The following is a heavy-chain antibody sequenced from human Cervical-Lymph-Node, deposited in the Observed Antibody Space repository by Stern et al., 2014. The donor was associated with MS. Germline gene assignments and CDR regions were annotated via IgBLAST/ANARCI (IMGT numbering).Heavy chain of an antibody. J-gene: IGHJ6*02. CDR1: GYTLTELS. V-gene: IGHV1-24*01. CDR3: ATGGRVGAPTYYGMDV. CDR2: FDPEDGET. Sequence: VQLVQSGAEVKKPGASVKVSCKVSGYTLTELSMHWVRQAPGKGLEWMGGFDPEDGETIYAQKFQGRVTMTEDTSTDTAYMELSSLRSDDTAVYYCATGGRVGAPTYYGMDVWGQGTAVTVSS. D-gene: IGHD1-26*01.